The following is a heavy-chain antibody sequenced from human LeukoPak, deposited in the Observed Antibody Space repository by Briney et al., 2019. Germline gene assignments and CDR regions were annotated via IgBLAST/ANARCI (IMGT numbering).Heavy chain of an antibody. J-gene: IGHJ4*02. D-gene: IGHD2-15*01. V-gene: IGHV3-23*01. CDR3: AKGGYCSGGSCYSPYYFDY. CDR1: GFTFSSYV. CDR2: ISGSGGST. Sequence: GGSLRLSCAASGFTFSSYVMSWVRQAPGKGLEWVSGISGSGGSTDYADSVKGRFTISRDNSKNTLYLQMNSLRAEDTAVYYCAKGGYCSGGSCYSPYYFDYWGQGTLVTVSP.